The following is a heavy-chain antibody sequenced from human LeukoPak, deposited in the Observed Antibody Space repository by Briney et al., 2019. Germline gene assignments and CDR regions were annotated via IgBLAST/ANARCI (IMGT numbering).Heavy chain of an antibody. CDR1: GGSISSSSYY. Sequence: PSETLSLTCIVSGGSISSSSYYWGWIRQPPGKGLEWIGTIYYSGSTYYNPSLKSRVTISVDTSKNHFSLKLSSVTAADTAVYYCARDTTLTSPAYYYYYMDVWGKGTTVTVSS. D-gene: IGHD1-26*01. J-gene: IGHJ6*03. V-gene: IGHV4-39*07. CDR2: IYYSGST. CDR3: ARDTTLTSPAYYYYYMDV.